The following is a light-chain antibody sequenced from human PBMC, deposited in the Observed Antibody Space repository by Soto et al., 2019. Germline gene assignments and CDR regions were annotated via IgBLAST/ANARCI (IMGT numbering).Light chain of an antibody. Sequence: DIQMTQYTSSLSASVGDRVTVTCRASQGISTYLNWYQQKPGKAPKLLIYAASSLQSGVPSRFSGSGSETDFTLTISSLQPEDFATYSCQQSYSTTWTFGQGTKVDIK. CDR3: QQSYSTTWT. CDR1: QGISTY. J-gene: IGKJ1*01. CDR2: AAS. V-gene: IGKV1-39*01.